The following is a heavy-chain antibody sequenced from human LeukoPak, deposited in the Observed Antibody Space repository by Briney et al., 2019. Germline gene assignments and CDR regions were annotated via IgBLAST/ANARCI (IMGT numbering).Heavy chain of an antibody. J-gene: IGHJ4*02. CDR1: GGSFSGYY. V-gene: IGHV4-34*01. Sequence: SETLSLTCAVYGGSFSGYYWNWIRQPPGKGLEWIGEINHSGSTNYNPSLKSRVTISLDTSKSQFSLKLNSVTAADTAVYYCARGFCYYGSGSYYNCRSYYFDYWGQGTLVTVSS. CDR3: ARGFCYYGSGSYYNCRSYYFDY. CDR2: INHSGST. D-gene: IGHD3-10*01.